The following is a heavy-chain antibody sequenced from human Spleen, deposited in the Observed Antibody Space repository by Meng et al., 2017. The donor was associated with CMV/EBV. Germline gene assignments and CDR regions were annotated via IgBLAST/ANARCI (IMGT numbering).Heavy chain of an antibody. CDR3: ARDRGYCSGTSCPGDAFDI. D-gene: IGHD2-2*01. Sequence: GSLRLSCTVSGDSVSSGSYYRTWIRQPPGKGLEWIGYIYYSGSTYNDPSLKSRVTISVDTSKNQFSLKLSSVTAADTAVYYCARDRGYCSGTSCPGDAFDIWGQGTMVTVSS. V-gene: IGHV4-61*01. CDR2: IYYSGST. CDR1: GDSVSSGSYY. J-gene: IGHJ3*02.